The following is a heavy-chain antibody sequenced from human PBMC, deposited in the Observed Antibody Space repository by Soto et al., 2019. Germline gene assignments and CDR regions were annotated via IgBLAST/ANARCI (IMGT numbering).Heavy chain of an antibody. CDR2: ISYDGSNK. Sequence: GGSLRLSCAASGFTFSSYGMHWVRQAPGKGLEWVAVISYDGSNKYYADSVKGRFTISRDNSKNTLYLQMNSLRAEDTAVYYCAKLGYFDYWGQGTLVTVSS. D-gene: IGHD6-13*01. V-gene: IGHV3-30*18. J-gene: IGHJ4*02. CDR1: GFTFSSYG. CDR3: AKLGYFDY.